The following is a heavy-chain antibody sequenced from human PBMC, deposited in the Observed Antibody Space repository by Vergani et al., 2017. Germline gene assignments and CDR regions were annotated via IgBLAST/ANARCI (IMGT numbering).Heavy chain of an antibody. CDR3: AKKRSYGDYAED. V-gene: IGHV3-30*02. CDR1: GITFRNSD. Sequence: QVQLVESGGGVVQPGGSLRLSCATSGITFRNSDMHWVRQAPGKGLECVASLRHDGKKYYRDSVEGRFTISRDNSKNTLYLQMNSLRVEDTAIYYCAKKRSYGDYAEDWGQGTLVTVSS. J-gene: IGHJ4*02. D-gene: IGHD4-17*01. CDR2: LRHDGKK.